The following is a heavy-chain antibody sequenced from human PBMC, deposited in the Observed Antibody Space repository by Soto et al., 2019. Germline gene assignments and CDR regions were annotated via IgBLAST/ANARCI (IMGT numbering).Heavy chain of an antibody. Sequence: GGSLRLSCAASGFNFGMYAIHWVRQAPGKGLEWVALISYEGSNKYYADYVKGRFTISRDNSKSTLFLQMDILRLEDTGVYYCARVNPGNNLYYFNGLDVWGQGTSVTVSS. CDR2: ISYEGSNK. CDR1: GFNFGMYA. J-gene: IGHJ6*02. CDR3: ARVNPGNNLYYFNGLDV. D-gene: IGHD1-1*01. V-gene: IGHV3-30-3*01.